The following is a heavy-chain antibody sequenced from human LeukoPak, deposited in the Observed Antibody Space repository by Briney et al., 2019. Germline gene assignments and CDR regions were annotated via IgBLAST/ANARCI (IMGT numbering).Heavy chain of an antibody. V-gene: IGHV4-4*07. CDR3: ARSRTNKVGATSTYYFDY. J-gene: IGHJ4*02. CDR1: GGSISSYY. D-gene: IGHD1-26*01. Sequence: SETLSLTCTVSGGSISSYYWSWIRRPAGKGLEWIGRIYTSGSTNYNPSLKSRVTMSVDTSKNQSSLKLSSLTAADTAVYYCARSRTNKVGATSTYYFDYWGQGTLVTVSS. CDR2: IYTSGST.